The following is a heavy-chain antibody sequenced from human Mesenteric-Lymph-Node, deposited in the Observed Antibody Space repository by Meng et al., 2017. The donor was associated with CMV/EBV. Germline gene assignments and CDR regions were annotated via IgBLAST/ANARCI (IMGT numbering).Heavy chain of an antibody. V-gene: IGHV3-30*04. J-gene: IGHJ4*02. CDR1: GFTFSNYA. Sequence: GGSLRLSCAASGFTFSNYAMHWVRQAPGKGLEWVALISFDGNNKYSADSVKGRFTISRDNSKNTLYLQMNSLRAEDTAVYYCAKEAITGTFDYWGQGTLVTVSS. CDR2: ISFDGNNK. CDR3: AKEAITGTFDY. D-gene: IGHD1-20*01.